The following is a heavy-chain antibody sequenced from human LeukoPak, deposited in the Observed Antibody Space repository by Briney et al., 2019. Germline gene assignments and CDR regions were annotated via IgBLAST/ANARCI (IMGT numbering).Heavy chain of an antibody. CDR3: ARGGGSSWYRYYFDY. J-gene: IGHJ4*02. V-gene: IGHV1-69*04. Sequence: SVKVSCKASGGTFSSYAISWVRQAPGQGLEWMGRIIPILGIANYAQKFQGRVTITADKSTSTAYMELSSLRSEDTAVYYCARGGGSSWYRYYFDYWGQGTLVTVSS. CDR1: GGTFSSYA. D-gene: IGHD6-13*01. CDR2: IIPILGIA.